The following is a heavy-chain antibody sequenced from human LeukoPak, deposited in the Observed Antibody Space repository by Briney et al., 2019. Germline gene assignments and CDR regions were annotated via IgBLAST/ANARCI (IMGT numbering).Heavy chain of an antibody. CDR3: AREHYFYHMDA. J-gene: IGHJ6*03. CDR1: GFIFSDYY. Sequence: GGSLRLSCAASGFIFSDYYMSWIRQAPGKGLEWVSYISTAGSTIYYADSVKGRFTISRDNAENSLYLQMNSLRAEDTAVYYCAREHYFYHMDAWGEGTTVTVSS. V-gene: IGHV3-11*04. CDR2: ISTAGSTI.